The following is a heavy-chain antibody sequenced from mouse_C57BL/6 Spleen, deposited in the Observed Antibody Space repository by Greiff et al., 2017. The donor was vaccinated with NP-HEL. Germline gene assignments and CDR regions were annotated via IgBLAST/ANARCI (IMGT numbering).Heavy chain of an antibody. CDR2: FDPSDSYT. CDR1: GYTFTSYW. V-gene: IGHV1-69*01. CDR3: ERGHYALDY. Sequence: QVHVKQPGAELVMPGASVKLSCKASGYTFTSYWMHWVKQRPGQGLEWIGEFDPSDSYTNYNQKFKGKSTLTVDKSSSTAYMQLSSLTSEDSAVYYCERGHYALDYWGQGTTVTVSS. J-gene: IGHJ4*01.